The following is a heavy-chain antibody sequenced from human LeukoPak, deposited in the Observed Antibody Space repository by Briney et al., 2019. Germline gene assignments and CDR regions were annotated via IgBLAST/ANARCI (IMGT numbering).Heavy chain of an antibody. J-gene: IGHJ6*03. V-gene: IGHV3-23*01. Sequence: GGTLRLSCAASGFTFSSYGMSWVRQAPGKGLEWVSAISGSGGSTYYADSVKGRFTISRDNSKNTLYLQMNSLRAEDTAIYYCAKAPSGPYYYYGSGRSSGIFYYMDVWGKGTTVTISS. CDR2: ISGSGGST. D-gene: IGHD3-10*01. CDR1: GFTFSSYG. CDR3: AKAPSGPYYYYGSGRSSGIFYYMDV.